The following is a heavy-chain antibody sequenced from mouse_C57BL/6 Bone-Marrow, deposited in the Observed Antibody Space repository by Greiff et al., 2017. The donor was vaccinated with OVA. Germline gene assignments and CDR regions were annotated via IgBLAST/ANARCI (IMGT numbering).Heavy chain of an antibody. CDR1: GYAFSSYW. D-gene: IGHD3-2*02. J-gene: IGHJ3*01. CDR2: IYPGDGDT. V-gene: IGHV1-80*01. CDR3: ARSRQLRLPWCAY. Sequence: VQLQQSGAELVKPGASVKISCKASGYAFSSYWMNWVKQRPGKGLEWIGQIYPGDGDTNYNGKFKGKATLTADKSSSTAYMQLSSLTSEDSAVYFCARSRQLRLPWCAYWGQGTLVTVSA.